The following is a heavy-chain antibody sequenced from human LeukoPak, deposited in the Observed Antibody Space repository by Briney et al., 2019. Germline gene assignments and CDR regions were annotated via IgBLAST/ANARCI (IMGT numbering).Heavy chain of an antibody. D-gene: IGHD6-13*01. V-gene: IGHV4-38-2*01. CDR2: IYHSGST. Sequence: SETLSLTCAVSGYSISSGYYWGWIRQPPGKGLEWIGSIYHSGSTYYNPSLKSRVTMSVDTSKKQFSLKLSSVTAADTAVYYCASRDANTAAGFDIWGQGTMLTVSS. CDR3: ASRDANTAAGFDI. CDR1: GYSISSGYY. J-gene: IGHJ3*02.